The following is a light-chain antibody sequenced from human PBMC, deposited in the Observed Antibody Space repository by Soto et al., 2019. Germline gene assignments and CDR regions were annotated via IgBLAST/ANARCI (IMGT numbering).Light chain of an antibody. CDR1: SGHSSYI. J-gene: IGLJ3*02. CDR2: LEGTGNY. V-gene: IGLV4-60*02. CDR3: ETWDFNTRV. Sequence: QSVLTQSSSASASLGSSVKLTCTLSSGHSSYIIAWHQQQPGKAPRYLMKLEGTGNYNKGSGVPDRFSGSSSGADRYLTISNLQFEDEADYYCETWDFNTRVFGGGTKLTVL.